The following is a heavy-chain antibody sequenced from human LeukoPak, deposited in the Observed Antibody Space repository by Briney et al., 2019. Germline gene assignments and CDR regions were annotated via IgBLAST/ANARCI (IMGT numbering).Heavy chain of an antibody. Sequence: SETLSLTCAVYGGSFSGYYWSWIRQPPGKGLEWIGEINHSGSTNYNPSLKSRVTISVDTSKNQFSLKLSSVTAADTAVYYCARGAPHAAVAEELQFDPWGQGTLVTVSS. CDR2: INHSGST. D-gene: IGHD6-19*01. V-gene: IGHV4-34*01. CDR3: ARGAPHAAVAEELQFDP. J-gene: IGHJ5*02. CDR1: GGSFSGYY.